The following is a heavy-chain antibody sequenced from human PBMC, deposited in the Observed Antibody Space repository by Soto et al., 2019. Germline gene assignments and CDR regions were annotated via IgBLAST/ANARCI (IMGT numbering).Heavy chain of an antibody. CDR3: AREGGGRSAEIYGSLNYGMDV. J-gene: IGHJ6*02. Sequence: EVQLVESGGGLVQPGGSLRLSCAASGFTFSNYEMNWVRRAPGKGLEWISSITSSGTTVYYSDSVKGRFTISRDNNKNSLVLEMNSLRAEDTAVYYCAREGGGRSAEIYGSLNYGMDVWGQGTTVTVSS. CDR1: GFTFSNYE. D-gene: IGHD6-13*01. V-gene: IGHV3-48*03. CDR2: ITSSGTTV.